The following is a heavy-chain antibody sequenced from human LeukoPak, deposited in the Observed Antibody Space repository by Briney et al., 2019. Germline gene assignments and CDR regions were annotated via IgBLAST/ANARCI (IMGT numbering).Heavy chain of an antibody. CDR3: ARGWYGPDS. V-gene: IGHV3-74*01. CDR1: GFTFSSYG. D-gene: IGHD1-14*01. Sequence: GRSLRLSCAVSGFTFSSYGMHWVRQAPGKGLVWVSGISRDGTITNYADAVKGRFTISRDNAKNTLYLQMNSLRVEDTAVYSCARGWYGPDSCGQGTLVTVSS. CDR2: ISRDGTIT. J-gene: IGHJ5*01.